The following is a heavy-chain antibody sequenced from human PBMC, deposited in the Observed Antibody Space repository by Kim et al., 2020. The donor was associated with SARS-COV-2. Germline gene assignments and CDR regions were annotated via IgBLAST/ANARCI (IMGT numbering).Heavy chain of an antibody. Sequence: GGSLRLSCAASGFTFSTYAMSWVRQAPGMGLEWVSTIYSGGSGTFYADSVKGRFTISRDDSKRTRYLQINSLRAEDTAVYYCATTTSGWIFDYWGQGTMVTVSS. CDR2: IYSGGSGT. CDR1: GFTFSTYA. J-gene: IGHJ4*02. CDR3: ATTTSGWIFDY. D-gene: IGHD6-19*01. V-gene: IGHV3-23*03.